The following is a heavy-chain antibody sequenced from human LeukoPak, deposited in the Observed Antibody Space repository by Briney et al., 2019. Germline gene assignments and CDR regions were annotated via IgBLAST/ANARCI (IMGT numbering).Heavy chain of an antibody. CDR1: GGSISSYY. D-gene: IGHD2-2*01. CDR3: ARHSAIVVVPAAPKPDDY. V-gene: IGHV4-34*01. CDR2: INHSGST. J-gene: IGHJ4*02. Sequence: HSETLSLTCTVSGGSISSYYWSWIRQPPGKGLEWIGEINHSGSTNYNPSLKSRVTISVDTSKNQFSLKLSSVTAADTAVYYCARHSAIVVVPAAPKPDDYWGQGTLVTVSS.